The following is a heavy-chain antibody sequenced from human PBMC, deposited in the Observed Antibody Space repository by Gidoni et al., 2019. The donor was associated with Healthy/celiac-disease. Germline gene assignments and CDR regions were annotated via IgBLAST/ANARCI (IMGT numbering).Heavy chain of an antibody. D-gene: IGHD6-13*01. Sequence: EVQLVESGGGLVQPGGSLRLSCAASGFTFSSYAMSWVRQAQGKGLGWVSAISGSGGSTYYADSVKGRFTISRDNSKNTLYLQMNSLRAEDTAVYYCAKVRGQQLVKVSGFDYWGQGTLVTVSS. CDR2: ISGSGGST. CDR3: AKVRGQQLVKVSGFDY. CDR1: GFTFSSYA. J-gene: IGHJ4*02. V-gene: IGHV3-23*04.